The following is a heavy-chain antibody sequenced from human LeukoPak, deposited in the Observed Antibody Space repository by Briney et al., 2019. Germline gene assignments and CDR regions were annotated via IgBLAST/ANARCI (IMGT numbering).Heavy chain of an antibody. CDR2: IYTSGST. CDR3: ARDHGDTGYYYMDV. CDR1: GVSISGYY. Sequence: SETLSLTCTVSGVSISGYYWSWIRQPAGKGLEWIGRIYTSGSTNYNPSLKSRVTMSVDTSKNQFSLKLSSLTAADTAVYYCARDHGDTGYYYMDVWGKGTTVTVSS. D-gene: IGHD5-18*01. V-gene: IGHV4-4*07. J-gene: IGHJ6*03.